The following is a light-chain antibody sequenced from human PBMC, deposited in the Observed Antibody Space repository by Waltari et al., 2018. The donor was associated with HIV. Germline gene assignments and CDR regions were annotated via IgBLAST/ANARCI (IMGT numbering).Light chain of an antibody. CDR3: QQYGSSPPPT. CDR1: QSVSSSY. CDR2: GAS. Sequence: EIVLTQSPGTLSLSPGERATLSCRANQSVSSSYLAWYQQKPGQAPRLLIYGASSRATGIPDRFSGSGSGTDFTLTISRLEPEDFAVYYCQQYGSSPPPTFGGGTKVEIK. J-gene: IGKJ4*01. V-gene: IGKV3-20*01.